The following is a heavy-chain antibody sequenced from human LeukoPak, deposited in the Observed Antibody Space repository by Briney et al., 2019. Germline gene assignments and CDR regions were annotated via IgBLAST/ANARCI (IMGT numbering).Heavy chain of an antibody. CDR2: ISTSGTVK. J-gene: IGHJ4*02. CDR1: GFTFSDYY. Sequence: GGSLRLSCAASGFTFSDYYMSWIRQAPGKGLEWVSYISTSGTVKYYADSVKGRFTISRDNAKNSMYLQMNSLRAEDTAVYYCAKAEGSGNQPFDYWGQGTLVTVSS. CDR3: AKAEGSGNQPFDY. V-gene: IGHV3-11*01. D-gene: IGHD3-10*01.